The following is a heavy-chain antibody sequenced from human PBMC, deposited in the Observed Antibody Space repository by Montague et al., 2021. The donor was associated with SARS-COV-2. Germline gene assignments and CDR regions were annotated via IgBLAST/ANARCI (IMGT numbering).Heavy chain of an antibody. V-gene: IGHV3-66*01. CDR3: ARRLEERLPYYYYGLDV. Sequence: SLRLSCAATGFAVNSNYMTWVRQAPGKGLEWVSVIYSGGTTYYANSVKXRFTISRDSSKNTVHLQMNSLRVDDTAVYYCARRLEERLPYYYYGLDVWGQGTTVTVS. D-gene: IGHD1/OR15-1a*01. CDR2: IYSGGTT. CDR1: GFAVNSNY. J-gene: IGHJ6*02.